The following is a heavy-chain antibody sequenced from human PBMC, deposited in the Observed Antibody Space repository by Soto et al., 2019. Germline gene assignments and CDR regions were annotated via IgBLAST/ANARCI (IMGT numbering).Heavy chain of an antibody. V-gene: IGHV4-39*01. D-gene: IGHD3-3*01. CDR2: IYYSGST. Sequence: SETLSLTCTVSGGSISSSSYYWGWIRQPPGKGLEWIGSIYYSGSTYYNPSLKSRVTISVDTSKNQFSLKLSSVTAADTAVYYCARAVYDFWSGYHQSQVWFDPWGQGTLVTVSS. J-gene: IGHJ5*02. CDR1: GGSISSSSYY. CDR3: ARAVYDFWSGYHQSQVWFDP.